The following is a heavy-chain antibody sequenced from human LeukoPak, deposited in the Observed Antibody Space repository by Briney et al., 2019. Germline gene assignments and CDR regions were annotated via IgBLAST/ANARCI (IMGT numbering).Heavy chain of an antibody. CDR2: ISSSSSYI. V-gene: IGHV3-21*01. Sequence: GGSLRLSCAPSGFTFSSYILNWARRAPGKGLEWASSISSSSSYIYYADSVKGRFTISRDNAKNSLYLQMNSLRAEDTAVYYCARGRYSYGYFNYWGQGTLVTVSS. D-gene: IGHD5-18*01. CDR3: ARGRYSYGYFNY. CDR1: GFTFSSYI. J-gene: IGHJ4*02.